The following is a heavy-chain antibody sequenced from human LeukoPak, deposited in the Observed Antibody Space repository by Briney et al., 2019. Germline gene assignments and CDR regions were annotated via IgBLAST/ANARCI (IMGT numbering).Heavy chain of an antibody. Sequence: PGGSLRLSCAGSGFIFSDFYINWIRQSPGKGLEWLPYISPDGSYTTYGDSVKGRFVISRDNAKNSVSLQMNSLGVEDTAVYFCASDQVSGVFDYWGQGARVTVS. J-gene: IGHJ4*02. CDR2: ISPDGSYT. CDR3: ASDQVSGVFDY. D-gene: IGHD5/OR15-5a*01. V-gene: IGHV3-11*05. CDR1: GFIFSDFY.